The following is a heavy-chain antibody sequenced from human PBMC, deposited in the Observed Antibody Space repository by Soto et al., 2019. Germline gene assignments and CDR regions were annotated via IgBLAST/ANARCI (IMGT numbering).Heavy chain of an antibody. Sequence: GGSLRLSCAASGFTFSSYWMHWVRQAPGKGLVWVSRINSDGSSTSYADSVKGRFTISRDNAKNTLYLQMNSLRAEDTAVYYCARERRYYDILTGYLPDYWGQGTLVTVSS. D-gene: IGHD3-9*01. CDR3: ARERRYYDILTGYLPDY. V-gene: IGHV3-74*01. CDR2: INSDGSST. CDR1: GFTFSSYW. J-gene: IGHJ4*02.